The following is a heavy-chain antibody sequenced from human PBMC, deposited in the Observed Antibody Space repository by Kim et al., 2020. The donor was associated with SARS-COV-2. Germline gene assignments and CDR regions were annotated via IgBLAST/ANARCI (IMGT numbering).Heavy chain of an antibody. J-gene: IGHJ3*02. CDR2: INAGNGNT. CDR3: ARAAAETMVRGPYPQHFISVDIKDDAFDI. V-gene: IGHV1-3*01. CDR1: GYTFTSYA. Sequence: ASVKVSCKASGYTFTSYAMHWVRQAPGQRLEWMGWINAGNGNTKYSQKFQGRVTITRDTSASTAYMELSSLRSEDTAVYYCARAAAETMVRGPYPQHFISVDIKDDAFDIWGQGTMVTVSS. D-gene: IGHD3-10*01.